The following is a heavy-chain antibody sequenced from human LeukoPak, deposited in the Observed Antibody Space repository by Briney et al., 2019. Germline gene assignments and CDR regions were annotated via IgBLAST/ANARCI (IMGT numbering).Heavy chain of an antibody. D-gene: IGHD3-9*01. CDR1: GGSISSGSYY. J-gene: IGHJ4*02. V-gene: IGHV4-61*02. CDR2: IDTSGST. CDR3: ARDRGDILTGYIDY. Sequence: SETLSLTCTVSGGSISSGSYYWSWIRQPAGKGMEWVGRIDTSGSTNYNPSLKSRVTISVDTSKNQFSLKLSSVTAADTAVYYCARDRGDILTGYIDYWGQGTPVTVSS.